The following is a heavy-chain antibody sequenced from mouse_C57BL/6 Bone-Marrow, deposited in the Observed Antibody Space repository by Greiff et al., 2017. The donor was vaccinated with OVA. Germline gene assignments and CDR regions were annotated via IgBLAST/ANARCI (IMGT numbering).Heavy chain of an antibody. CDR2: INPNNGGT. J-gene: IGHJ2*01. V-gene: IGHV1-26*01. Sequence: EVQLQQSGPELVKPGASVKISCKASGYTFTDYYMNWVKQSHGKSLEWIGDINPNNGGTSYNQKFKGKATLTVDKSSSTAYMELRSLTSEDSAVYYCARLTGWDFDYWGQGTTLTVSS. CDR3: ARLTGWDFDY. D-gene: IGHD2-13*01. CDR1: GYTFTDYY.